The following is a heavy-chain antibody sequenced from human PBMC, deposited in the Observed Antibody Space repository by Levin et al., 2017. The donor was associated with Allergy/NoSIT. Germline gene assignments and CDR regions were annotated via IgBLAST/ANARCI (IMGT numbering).Heavy chain of an antibody. CDR3: ARARDYVREGNWFDP. CDR2: IYWGDDK. J-gene: IGHJ5*02. D-gene: IGHD3-16*01. CDR1: GFSLTTAGVA. V-gene: IGHV2-5*02. Sequence: QTLSLTCPFSGFSLTTAGVAVGWIRQPPGKALEWLALIYWGDDKRYSPSLKNRLTITKDTSKNQVFLTLTNMDPVDTATYYCARARDYVREGNWFDPWGQGTLVTVSS.